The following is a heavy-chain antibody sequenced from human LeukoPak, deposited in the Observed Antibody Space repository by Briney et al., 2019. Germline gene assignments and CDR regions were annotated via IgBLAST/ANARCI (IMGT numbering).Heavy chain of an antibody. CDR3: ARDGTPNYSSGWVYMDV. Sequence: GGSLRLSCAASGFIFSSYAMHWVRQAPGKGLEWVAVISYDGSNKYYADSVKGRFTISRDNSKNSLYLQMNSLRVEDTAVYYCARDGTPNYSSGWVYMDVWGEGTTVTISS. CDR1: GFIFSSYA. J-gene: IGHJ6*03. V-gene: IGHV3-30*04. D-gene: IGHD6-25*01. CDR2: ISYDGSNK.